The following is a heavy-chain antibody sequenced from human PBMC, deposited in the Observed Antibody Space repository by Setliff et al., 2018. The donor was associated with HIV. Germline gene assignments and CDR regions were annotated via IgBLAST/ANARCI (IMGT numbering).Heavy chain of an antibody. V-gene: IGHV4-4*02. Sequence: SETLSLTCTVSGGSISSRNWWSWVRQPPGKGLEWIGEIYHSGSTNYNPSLKSRVTISVDKSTNQVSLKLNSVTAADTAVYYCARAPGEAYNFWSDYKVAGAFDIWGQGTMVTVTS. J-gene: IGHJ3*02. CDR1: GGSISSRNW. D-gene: IGHD3-3*01. CDR2: IYHSGST. CDR3: ARAPGEAYNFWSDYKVAGAFDI.